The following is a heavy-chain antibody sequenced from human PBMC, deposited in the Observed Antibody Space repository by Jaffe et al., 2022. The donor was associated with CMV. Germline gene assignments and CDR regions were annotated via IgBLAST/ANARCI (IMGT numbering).Heavy chain of an antibody. CDR2: IGTLSDT. CDR1: GFNFNNYD. Sequence: EVQLVETGGGLVLPGGSLRLSCAASGFNFNNYDMHWVRQAPGKGLEWVSAIGTLSDTYYPDSVRGRFTVSRDNVRNSLHLQINSLRVGDTAIYYCARGAMVPGVTHTRDAVDMWGQGTMVTVSS. J-gene: IGHJ3*02. CDR3: ARGAMVPGVTHTRDAVDM. V-gene: IGHV3-13*01. D-gene: IGHD3-10*01.